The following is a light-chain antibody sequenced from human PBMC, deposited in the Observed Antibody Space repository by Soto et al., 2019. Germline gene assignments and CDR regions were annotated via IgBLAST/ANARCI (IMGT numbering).Light chain of an antibody. J-gene: IGKJ5*01. Sequence: DVQMTQSPSSLSASVGESLTLTCRASQSISTHLNWYQQRPGKAPKLLIYAASGLQTGVPSRFRGSGSGTEFPLAISNLQPEDFATYFCQQSFSTPYPFGQGTRLEI. V-gene: IGKV1-39*01. CDR2: AAS. CDR1: QSISTH. CDR3: QQSFSTPYP.